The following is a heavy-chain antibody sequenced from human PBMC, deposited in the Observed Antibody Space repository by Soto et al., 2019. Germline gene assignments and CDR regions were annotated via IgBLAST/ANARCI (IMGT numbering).Heavy chain of an antibody. CDR2: FDPEDGET. J-gene: IGHJ6*02. D-gene: IGHD3-10*01. CDR3: ATDVAGVLYGMDV. CDR1: GYTHTVLS. Sequence: ASVKVSCKISGYTHTVLSMHWGRQAPGKGLEWMGGFDPEDGETIYAQKFQGRVTMTEDTSTDTAYMELSSLRSEDTAVYYCATDVAGVLYGMDVWGQGTTVTVSS. V-gene: IGHV1-24*01.